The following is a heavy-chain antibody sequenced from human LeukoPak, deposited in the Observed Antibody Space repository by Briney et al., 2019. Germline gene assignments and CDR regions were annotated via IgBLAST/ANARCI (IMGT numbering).Heavy chain of an antibody. J-gene: IGHJ4*02. V-gene: IGHV4-59*11. CDR3: ATIKRGSIFGYFDF. Sequence: SETLSLTCTVSGVSISSHYWGWIRQPPGKGLEWIGYVRDSENTKDNPSLNSRITLSADTSMNQLSVRLSSVTAADTAVYYCATIKRGSIFGYFDFWGQGILVTVSS. CDR2: VRDSENT. D-gene: IGHD5-18*01. CDR1: GVSISSHY.